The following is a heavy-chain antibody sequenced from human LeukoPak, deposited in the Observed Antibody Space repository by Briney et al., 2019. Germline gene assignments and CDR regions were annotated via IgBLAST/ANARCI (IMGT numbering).Heavy chain of an antibody. CDR2: ISGYNGKA. J-gene: IGHJ3*02. Sequence: ASVKVSCKTSGYTFIHYGISWVRQAPGQGLEWMGRISGYNGKANYAQKFQGRVTMTTDTSTSTAYMEMNSLRSEDTAVYYCARAFMHPKLYGDYVTGPPEGAFDIWGQGTMVTVSS. CDR3: ARAFMHPKLYGDYVTGPPEGAFDI. D-gene: IGHD4-17*01. V-gene: IGHV1-18*01. CDR1: GYTFIHYG.